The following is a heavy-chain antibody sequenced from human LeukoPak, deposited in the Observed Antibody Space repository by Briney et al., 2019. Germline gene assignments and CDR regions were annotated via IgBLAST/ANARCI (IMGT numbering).Heavy chain of an antibody. D-gene: IGHD4-17*01. CDR1: GFIFSSYS. CDR3: AGGDGDYDYFYY. Sequence: GGSLRLSCAASGFIFSSYSMNWVRQAPGKGLEWVSSISSSSNYIYYADSVRGRFTISRDNAKNSLYLQMNSLRAEDTAVYYCAGGDGDYDYFYYWGQGILVTVSS. J-gene: IGHJ4*02. CDR2: ISSSSNYI. V-gene: IGHV3-21*01.